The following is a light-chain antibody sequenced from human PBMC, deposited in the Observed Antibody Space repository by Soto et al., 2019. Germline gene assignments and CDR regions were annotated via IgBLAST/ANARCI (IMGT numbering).Light chain of an antibody. V-gene: IGLV2-14*01. CDR2: DVS. CDR3: SSYTSSSTPGV. J-gene: IGLJ1*01. CDR1: SSDVGGYNY. Sequence: QSVLTQPASVSGSPGQSITISCTGTSSDVGGYNYVSWYQQHPGKAPKLMIYDVSNRPSGGSNRFSGSKSGNTASLTISGLQAEDEADYYCSSYTSSSTPGVFGTGTKVTVL.